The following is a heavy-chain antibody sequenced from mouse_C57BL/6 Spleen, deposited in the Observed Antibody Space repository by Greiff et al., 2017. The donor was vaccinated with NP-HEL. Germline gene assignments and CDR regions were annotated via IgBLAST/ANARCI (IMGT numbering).Heavy chain of an antibody. CDR2: IYPGSGST. J-gene: IGHJ2*01. CDR3: ARRYYGSSYLDY. Sequence: QVQLQQSGAELVKPGASVKMSCKASGYTFTSYWITWVKQRPGQGLEWIGDIYPGSGSTNYNEKFKSKATLTVDTSSSTAYMQLSSLTSEDSAVYYCARRYYGSSYLDYWGQGTTLTVSS. CDR1: GYTFTSYW. V-gene: IGHV1-55*01. D-gene: IGHD1-1*01.